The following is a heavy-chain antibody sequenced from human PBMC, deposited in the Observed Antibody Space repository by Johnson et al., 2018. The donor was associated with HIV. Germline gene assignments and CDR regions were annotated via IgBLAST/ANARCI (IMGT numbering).Heavy chain of an antibody. CDR3: AREGGNNWNDIAFDI. V-gene: IGHV3-30-3*01. CDR1: GFTFSSYA. J-gene: IGHJ3*02. Sequence: QVQLVESGGGVVQPGRSLTLSCAASGFTFSSYAMHWVLQAPGKGLEWVAVISYDGSNKYYADSVKGRFTISRDNSKNTLYLQMNSLRAEDTAVYYCAREGGNNWNDIAFDIWGQGTMVTVSS. CDR2: ISYDGSNK. D-gene: IGHD1-1*01.